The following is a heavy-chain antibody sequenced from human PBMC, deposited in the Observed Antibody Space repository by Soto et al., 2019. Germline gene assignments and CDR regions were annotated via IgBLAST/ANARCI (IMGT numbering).Heavy chain of an antibody. CDR2: ISGSGGSA. V-gene: IGHV3-23*01. D-gene: IGHD3-10*01. J-gene: IGHJ4*02. Sequence: GGPLSLSCASSGFAFSNYAITWVRQAPGKGLEWVSLISGSGGSAYYADSVKGRFTISRDNSKDTLYLQMDSLRADDTAVYYSPTAHRSANYHNFPDYCSQGTLVAVSS. CDR1: GFAFSNYA. CDR3: PTAHRSANYHNFPDY.